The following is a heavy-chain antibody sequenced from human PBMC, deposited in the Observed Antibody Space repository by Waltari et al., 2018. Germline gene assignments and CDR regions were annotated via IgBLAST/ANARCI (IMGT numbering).Heavy chain of an antibody. J-gene: IGHJ4*02. Sequence: QVQLVQSGAEVKKPGASVKVSCKASGYPFTGYYMHWVRQAPGQGLEWIGWINPNSGGTNYAQKFQGRVTMTRDTSISTAYMELSRLRSDDTAVYYCARDTVIAVAALDYWGQGTLVTVSS. CDR2: INPNSGGT. CDR3: ARDTVIAVAALDY. V-gene: IGHV1-2*02. D-gene: IGHD6-19*01. CDR1: GYPFTGYY.